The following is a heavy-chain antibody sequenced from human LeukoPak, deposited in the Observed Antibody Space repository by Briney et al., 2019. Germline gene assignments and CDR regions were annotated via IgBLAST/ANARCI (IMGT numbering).Heavy chain of an antibody. V-gene: IGHV3-9*01. CDR3: AKEQRWLNLTPRSYYGMDV. CDR2: ISWNSGSI. J-gene: IGHJ6*02. D-gene: IGHD4-17*01. Sequence: AGGSLRLSCAASGFTFDDYAMHWVRQAPGEGLEWVSGISWNSGSIGYADSVKGRFTISRDNAKNSLYLQMNSLRAEDTALYYCAKEQRWLNLTPRSYYGMDVWGQGTTVTVSS. CDR1: GFTFDDYA.